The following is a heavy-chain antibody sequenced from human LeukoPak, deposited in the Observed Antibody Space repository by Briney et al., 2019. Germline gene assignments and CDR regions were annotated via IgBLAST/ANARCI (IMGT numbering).Heavy chain of an antibody. CDR1: GFTVSTNY. CDR2: IYSGGNT. J-gene: IGHJ4*02. D-gene: IGHD4-23*01. CDR3: ARDSGTTVGYFDY. V-gene: IGHV3-66*01. Sequence: GGSLRLSCAASGFTVSTNYMSWVPQAPGRGLEWVSVIYSGGNTYYADSVKGRFTISRDNSKNTLYLQMNSLRAEDTAVYYCARDSGTTVGYFDYWGQGTLVTVSS.